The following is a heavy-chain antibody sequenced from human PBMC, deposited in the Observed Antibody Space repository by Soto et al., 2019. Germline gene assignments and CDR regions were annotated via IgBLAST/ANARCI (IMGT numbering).Heavy chain of an antibody. CDR2: ISGSGGST. J-gene: IGHJ6*02. CDR3: AKKVLFGYYYGMDV. V-gene: IGHV3-23*01. D-gene: IGHD3-16*01. Sequence: PGGSLRLSCAASGFTFSSYAMSWVRQAPGKGLEWVSAISGSGGSTYYADSVKGRFTISRDNSKNTLYLQMNSLRAEDTAVYYCAKKVLFGYYYGMDVWGQGTTVTAP. CDR1: GFTFSSYA.